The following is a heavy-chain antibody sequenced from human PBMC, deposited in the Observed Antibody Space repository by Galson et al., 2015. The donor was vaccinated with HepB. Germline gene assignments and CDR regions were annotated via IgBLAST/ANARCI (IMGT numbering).Heavy chain of an antibody. CDR2: ISYDGSNK. D-gene: IGHD6-6*01. CDR3: ARDRRPYYFDY. J-gene: IGHJ4*02. Sequence: SLRLSCAASGFTFSSYAMSWVRQAPGKGLEWVAVISYDGSNKYYADSVKGRFTISRDNSKNTLYLQMNSLRAEDTAVYYCARDRRPYYFDYWGQGTLVTVSS. CDR1: GFTFSSYA. V-gene: IGHV3-30*04.